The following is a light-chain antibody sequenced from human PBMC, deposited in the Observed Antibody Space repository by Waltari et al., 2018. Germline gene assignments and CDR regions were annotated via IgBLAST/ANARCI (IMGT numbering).Light chain of an antibody. J-gene: IGKJ1*01. CDR1: QCLSMP. Sequence: EIVLMQSPGTLPLSPGERAPPSRRTSQCLSMPLAWYQQKPGQDPRLLIYDACRRATGIPDKCIGSGSGTDFILTISRLEPEDFAGYYCQHYVTLPATFGQGTRVELK. CDR2: DAC. V-gene: IGKV3-20*01. CDR3: QHYVTLPAT.